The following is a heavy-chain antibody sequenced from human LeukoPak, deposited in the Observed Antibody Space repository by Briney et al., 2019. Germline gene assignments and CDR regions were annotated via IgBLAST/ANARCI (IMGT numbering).Heavy chain of an antibody. V-gene: IGHV3-30-3*01. Sequence: GRSLRLSCAASGFTFSSYAMHWVRQAPGKGLEWVAIISYDGSDKYYADSVKGRLTISRDNSKSTLYLQMISLRAEDTAVYYCARADGSVAGPPSGHWGQGTLVTVSS. CDR1: GFTFSSYA. CDR2: ISYDGSDK. D-gene: IGHD6-19*01. J-gene: IGHJ4*02. CDR3: ARADGSVAGPPSGH.